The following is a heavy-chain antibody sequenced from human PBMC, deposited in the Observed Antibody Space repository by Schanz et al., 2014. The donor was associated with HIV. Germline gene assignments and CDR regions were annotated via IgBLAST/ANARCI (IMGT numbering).Heavy chain of an antibody. CDR1: GFTFSSSG. J-gene: IGHJ4*02. V-gene: IGHV3-33*06. D-gene: IGHD1-1*01. CDR2: MWYDGSNK. CDR3: AKRRDSGYAYFDY. Sequence: QVQLVESGGGVVQPGRSLRLSCTASGFTFSSSGMHWVRQAPGKGLEWVAAMWYDGSNKYYADSVKGRFTTSRDNSKNTLYLQMNSLRAEDTAVYYCAKRRDSGYAYFDYWGQGTLVTVSP.